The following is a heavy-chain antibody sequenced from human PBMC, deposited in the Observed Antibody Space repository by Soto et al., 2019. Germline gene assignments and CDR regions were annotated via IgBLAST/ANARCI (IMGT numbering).Heavy chain of an antibody. D-gene: IGHD2-8*02. CDR3: ALHCTGGNCFGY. Sequence: EVQVVESGGGLAQPGRSLGLSCAASGLTVSSSYMSWVRQAPGKRLEWVSVIYAGGDTFYADSVKGRFTISRDNSENTLYLQMNSLRVEDTAVYYCALHCTGGNCFGYWGQGTLVTVSS. V-gene: IGHV3-66*01. J-gene: IGHJ4*02. CDR1: GLTVSSSY. CDR2: IYAGGDT.